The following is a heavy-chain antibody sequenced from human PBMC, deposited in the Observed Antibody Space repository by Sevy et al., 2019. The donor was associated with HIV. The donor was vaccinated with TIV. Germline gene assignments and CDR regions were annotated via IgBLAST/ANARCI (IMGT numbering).Heavy chain of an antibody. CDR1: GFTFSNAR. V-gene: IGHV3-15*01. J-gene: IGHJ3*02. D-gene: IGHD3-10*01. CDR3: TLYDYGTDTFDI. CDR2: IKSKTDGGTT. Sequence: GGSLRLSCAASGFTFSNARMSWVRQAPGKGLEWVGRIKSKTDGGTTDYAAPMKGRFTISRVDSKNTLYLQMNSLKTEDTAVYYCTLYDYGTDTFDIWGQGTMVTVSS.